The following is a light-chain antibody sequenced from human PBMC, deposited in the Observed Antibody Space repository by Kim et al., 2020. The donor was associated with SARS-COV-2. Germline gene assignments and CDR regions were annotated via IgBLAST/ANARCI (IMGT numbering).Light chain of an antibody. CDR3: AVWDDSLNGPV. CDR2: SNN. Sequence: GPRVPISCSGSSSNIGGNTVNWYQQVPRTAPKLLIYSNNQRPSGVPDRFSGSKSGTSASLAISGLQSEDEADYYCAVWDDSLNGPVFGGGTQLTVL. V-gene: IGLV1-44*01. J-gene: IGLJ3*02. CDR1: SSNIGGNT.